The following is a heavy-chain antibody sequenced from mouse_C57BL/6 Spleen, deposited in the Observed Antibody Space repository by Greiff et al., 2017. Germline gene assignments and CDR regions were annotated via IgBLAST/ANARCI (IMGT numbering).Heavy chain of an antibody. V-gene: IGHV1-80*01. CDR2: IYPGDGDT. CDR1: GYAFSSYW. D-gene: IGHD2-4*01. J-gene: IGHJ3*01. CDR3: ARWDDYDDGGLAY. Sequence: VQLQQSGAELVKPGASVKISCKASGYAFSSYWMNWVKQRPGKGLEWIGQIYPGDGDTNYNGKFKGKATLTADKSSSTAYMQLSSLTSEDSAVYFCARWDDYDDGGLAYWGQGTLVTVSA.